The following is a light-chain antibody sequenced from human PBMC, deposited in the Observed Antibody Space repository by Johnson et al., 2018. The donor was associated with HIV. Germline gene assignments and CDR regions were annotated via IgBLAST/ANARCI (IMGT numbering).Light chain of an antibody. CDR2: ENN. CDR1: SSNIGNNY. CDR3: GTWDSSLSFYV. V-gene: IGLV1-51*02. J-gene: IGLJ1*01. Sequence: QSVLTQPPSVSAAPGQKVTISCSGSSSNIGNNYVSWYQQLPGTAPKLLIYENNKRPSGIPDRFSGSKSGTSATLGITGLQTGDEADYYCGTWDSSLSFYVFGTVSKVPVL.